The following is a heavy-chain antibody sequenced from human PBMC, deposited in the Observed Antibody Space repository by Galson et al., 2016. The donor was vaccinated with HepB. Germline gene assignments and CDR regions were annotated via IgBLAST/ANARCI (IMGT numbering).Heavy chain of an antibody. CDR1: GYIFTNYA. CDR2: ISAYNGNT. Sequence: SCKASGYIFTNYAISWVRQAPGQGLEWMGWISAYNGNTNYAQKVQGRVTMTTDTSTSTAYMELRSLRSDDTAVYYCARGVLLQYFDWQLDWFDPWGQGTLVTVSS. J-gene: IGHJ5*02. D-gene: IGHD3-9*01. CDR3: ARGVLLQYFDWQLDWFDP. V-gene: IGHV1-18*04.